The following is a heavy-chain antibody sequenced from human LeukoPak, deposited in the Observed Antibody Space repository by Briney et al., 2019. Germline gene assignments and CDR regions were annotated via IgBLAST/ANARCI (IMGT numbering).Heavy chain of an antibody. CDR2: IYYSGST. CDR3: ASYYYDSSGLFDY. V-gene: IGHV4-39*07. D-gene: IGHD3-22*01. CDR1: GGSISSSSYY. J-gene: IGHJ4*02. Sequence: SETLSLTCTVSGGSISSSSYYWGWIRQPPGKGLEWIGSIYYSGSTYYNPSLKSRVTISVDTSKNQFSLKLSSVTAADTAVYYCASYYYDSSGLFDYWGQGTLVTVSS.